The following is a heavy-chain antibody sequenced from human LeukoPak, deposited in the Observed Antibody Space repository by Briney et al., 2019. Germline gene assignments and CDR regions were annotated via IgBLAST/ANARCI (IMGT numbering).Heavy chain of an antibody. CDR1: GFTVSSNY. Sequence: GGSLRLSCAASGFTVSSNYMSWVRQAPGKGLEWASLIYSGGSTYYADSVKGRFTISRDNSKNTLYLQMNSLRGEDTVVYYCARGVTMISHRYYFDYWGQGTLVTVSS. J-gene: IGHJ4*02. CDR3: ARGVTMISHRYYFDY. V-gene: IGHV3-53*01. CDR2: IYSGGST. D-gene: IGHD3-22*01.